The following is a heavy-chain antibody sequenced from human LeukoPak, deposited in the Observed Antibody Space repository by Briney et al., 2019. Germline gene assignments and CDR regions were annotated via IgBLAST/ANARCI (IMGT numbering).Heavy chain of an antibody. CDR1: AASISSSSHH. Sequence: SETLSLTCTISAASISSSSHHWGWIRQSPGKGLEWIGSIYYGQTIYYNPSLNSRVTISVVTSKDQFTLQLNSVTAADTAVYYCVRLVGGDIDYWGQGTLVTVSS. CDR3: VRLVGGDIDY. CDR2: IYYGQTI. J-gene: IGHJ4*02. V-gene: IGHV4-39*01. D-gene: IGHD5-12*01.